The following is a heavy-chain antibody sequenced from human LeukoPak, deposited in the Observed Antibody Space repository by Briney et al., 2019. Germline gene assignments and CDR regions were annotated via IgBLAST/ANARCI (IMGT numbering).Heavy chain of an antibody. Sequence: PSETLSLTCTVSGGSTSSGDYYWSWIRQPPGKGLEWIGYIYYNGSTYYNPSLKSRVTISVVTSKNQFSLKLSSVTAADTAVYYCARVVPAANYYYGMDVWGQGTTVTVSS. V-gene: IGHV4-30-4*01. J-gene: IGHJ6*02. CDR2: IYYNGST. CDR3: ARVVPAANYYYGMDV. CDR1: GGSTSSGDYY. D-gene: IGHD2-2*01.